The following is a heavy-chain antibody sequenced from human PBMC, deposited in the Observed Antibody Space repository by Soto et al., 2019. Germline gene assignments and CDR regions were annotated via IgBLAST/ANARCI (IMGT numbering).Heavy chain of an antibody. V-gene: IGHV4-31*03. J-gene: IGHJ4*01. Sequence: SETLSLTCTVSGGSISSGGYYWSWIRQHPGKGLEWIGYIYYSGSTYYNPSLKSRVTISVDTSKNQFSLKLSSVTAADTAVYYCARILYYDFWSCYYPYYFDYWGHGTLVTVSS. D-gene: IGHD3-3*01. CDR2: IYYSGST. CDR3: ARILYYDFWSCYYPYYFDY. CDR1: GGSISSGGYY.